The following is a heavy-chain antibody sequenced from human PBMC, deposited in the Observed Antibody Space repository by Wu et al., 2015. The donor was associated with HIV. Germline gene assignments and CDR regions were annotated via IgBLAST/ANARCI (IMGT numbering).Heavy chain of an antibody. D-gene: IGHD1-1*01. CDR2: ISCHTENT. J-gene: IGHJ5*02. V-gene: IGHV1-18*01. CDR3: ARDGSLSALENWFDP. CDR1: GGTFKSFA. Sequence: QVQLVQSGAEMKKPGSSVKVACKASGGTFKSFAISWVRQAPGQRLEWMGWISCHTENTVYEQKFQDRFTMTIDRFNFIAYMELRSLRSDDTAFYYCARDGSLSALENWFDPWGQGTLVMVSS.